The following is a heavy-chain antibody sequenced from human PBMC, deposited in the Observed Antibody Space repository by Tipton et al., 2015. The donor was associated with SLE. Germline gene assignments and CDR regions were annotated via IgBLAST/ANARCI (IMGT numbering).Heavy chain of an antibody. CDR1: GYSISSGYY. Sequence: TLSLTCTVSGYSISSGYYWGWIRQPPGKGLEWIGSIYHRGSTYYNPSLKSRVTISVDTSKNQFSLKLSSVTAADTAVYYCASKGGLAAGIGLGYWGQGTLVTVSS. CDR3: ASKGGLAAGIGLGY. CDR2: IYHRGST. J-gene: IGHJ4*02. V-gene: IGHV4-38-2*02. D-gene: IGHD6-13*01.